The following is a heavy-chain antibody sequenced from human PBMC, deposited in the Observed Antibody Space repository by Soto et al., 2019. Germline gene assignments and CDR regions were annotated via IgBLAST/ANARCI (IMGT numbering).Heavy chain of an antibody. V-gene: IGHV4-31*03. D-gene: IGHD5-12*01. Sequence: SETLSLTCTVSGGSISSGGYYWSWIRQHPGKDLEWIGYIYYSGSTYYNPSLKSRVTISVDTSKNQFSLKLSSVTAADTAVYYCARADSGYGIDAFDIWGQGTMVTVSS. CDR2: IYYSGST. CDR3: ARADSGYGIDAFDI. CDR1: GGSISSGGYY. J-gene: IGHJ3*02.